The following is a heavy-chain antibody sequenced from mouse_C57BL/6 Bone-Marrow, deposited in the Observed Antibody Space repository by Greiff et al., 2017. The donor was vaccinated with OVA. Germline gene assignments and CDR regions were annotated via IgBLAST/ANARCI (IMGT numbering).Heavy chain of an antibody. J-gene: IGHJ3*01. Sequence: QLQESGPELVKPGASVKISCKASGYSFTDYNMNWVKQSNGKSLEWIGVINPNYGTTSYNQKFKGKATLTVDQSSSTAYMQLNSLTSEDSAVYYCARRTYYSNHGGFAYWGQGTLVTVSA. CDR2: INPNYGTT. V-gene: IGHV1-39*01. CDR1: GYSFTDYN. D-gene: IGHD2-5*01. CDR3: ARRTYYSNHGGFAY.